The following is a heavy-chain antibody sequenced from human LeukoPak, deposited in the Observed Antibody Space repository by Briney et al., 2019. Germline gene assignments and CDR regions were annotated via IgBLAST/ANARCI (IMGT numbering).Heavy chain of an antibody. CDR2: ISSSSSTI. J-gene: IGHJ4*02. V-gene: IGHV3-48*04. Sequence: GGSLRLSCAASGFTFSSYSMNWVRQAPGKGLGWVSYISSSSSTIYYADSVKGRFTISRDNAKNSLYLQMNSLRAEDTAVYYCARDPYGLGSYYFDYWGQGTLVTVSS. CDR1: GFTFSSYS. CDR3: ARDPYGLGSYYFDY. D-gene: IGHD3-10*01.